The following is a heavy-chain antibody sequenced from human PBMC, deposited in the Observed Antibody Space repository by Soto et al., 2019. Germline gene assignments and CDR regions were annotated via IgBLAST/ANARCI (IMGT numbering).Heavy chain of an antibody. CDR1: GDSIRSSDYH. Sequence: SETLSITCTVSGDSIRSSDYHWGWIRQPPGKGLEWIGHMSSSGTTFYNPSLRSRVTIFVDTSTNQFSLRLSSVTAADTAVYYCARLTTYHRDWEGYYYYGLDVWGQGTTVTVSS. V-gene: IGHV4-39*01. J-gene: IGHJ6*02. CDR2: MSSSGTT. D-gene: IGHD1-26*01. CDR3: ARLTTYHRDWEGYYYYGLDV.